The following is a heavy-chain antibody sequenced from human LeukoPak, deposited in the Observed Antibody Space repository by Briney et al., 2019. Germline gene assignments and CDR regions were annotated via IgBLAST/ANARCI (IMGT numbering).Heavy chain of an antibody. D-gene: IGHD3-22*01. V-gene: IGHV3-30-3*01. CDR1: GFTFSSYA. CDR3: AKDNYYDSSGYLDY. CDR2: ISYDGSNK. Sequence: PGRSLRLSCAASGFTFSSYAMHWVRQAPGKGLEWVAVISYDGSNKYYADSVKGRFTISRDNSKNTLYLQMNSLRAEDTAVYYCAKDNYYDSSGYLDYWGQGTLVTVSS. J-gene: IGHJ4*02.